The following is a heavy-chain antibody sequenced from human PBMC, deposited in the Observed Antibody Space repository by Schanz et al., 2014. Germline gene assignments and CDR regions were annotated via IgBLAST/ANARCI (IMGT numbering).Heavy chain of an antibody. CDR3: AKGRFGELSAFDI. V-gene: IGHV3-23*04. D-gene: IGHD3-10*01. CDR1: GFTFSSYA. CDR2: LSEGGGGT. J-gene: IGHJ3*02. Sequence: VQLVDSGGGLVKPGGSLRLSCAASGFTFSSYAMTWVRQAPGMGLEWVSALSEGGGGTHYADSVRGRFSISSDSSKNTLYLQMNSLRAEDTAVYYCAKGRFGELSAFDIWGQGTKVTVAP.